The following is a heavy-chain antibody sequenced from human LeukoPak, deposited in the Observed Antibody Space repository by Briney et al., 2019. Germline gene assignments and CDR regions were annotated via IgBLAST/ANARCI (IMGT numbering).Heavy chain of an antibody. CDR2: MNPNSGNT. D-gene: IGHD3-3*01. V-gene: IGHV1-8*01. J-gene: IGHJ6*02. CDR1: GYTFTSYD. CDR3: ARGPPYVRFLEWLLNYYGMDV. Sequence: ASVKVSCKDSGYTFTSYDINWVRQATGQGLEWMGWMNPNSGNTGYAQKFQGRVTMTRNTSISTAYMELSSLRSEDTAVYYCARGPPYVRFLEWLLNYYGMDVWGQGTTVTVSS.